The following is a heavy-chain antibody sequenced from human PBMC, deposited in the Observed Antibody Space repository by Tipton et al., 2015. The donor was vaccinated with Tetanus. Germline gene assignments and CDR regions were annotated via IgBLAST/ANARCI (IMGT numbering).Heavy chain of an antibody. V-gene: IGHV4-31*03. Sequence: TLSLTCTVSGGSISSDGNYWTWIRQHPGQGLEWIGYIYYSGSTHNNPSLKSRVTISVDTSKNQFSLRLSSVTAADTAVYYCARASRGGRCYPPCACFDCWGQGTLVTVSS. CDR1: GGSISSDGNY. CDR3: ARASRGGRCYPPCACFDC. CDR2: IYYSGST. D-gene: IGHD2-15*01. J-gene: IGHJ4*02.